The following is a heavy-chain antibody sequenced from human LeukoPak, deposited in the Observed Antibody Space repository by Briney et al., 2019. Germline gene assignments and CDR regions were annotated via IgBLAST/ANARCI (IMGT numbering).Heavy chain of an antibody. CDR3: AKRYCSSTSCPYYYYYGMDV. V-gene: IGHV3-23*01. J-gene: IGHJ6*02. Sequence: SGGSLRLSCAASGFTFSSYAMSWVRQAPGKGLEWVSAISGSGGSTYYADSVKGRFTISRDNSKNTLYLQMNSLRAEDTAVYYCAKRYCSSTSCPYYYYYGMDVWGQGTTVTVSS. CDR2: ISGSGGST. D-gene: IGHD2-2*01. CDR1: GFTFSSYA.